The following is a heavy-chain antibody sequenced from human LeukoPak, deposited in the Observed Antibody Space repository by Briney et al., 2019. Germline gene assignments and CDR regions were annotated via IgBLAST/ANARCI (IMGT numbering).Heavy chain of an antibody. CDR2: IVVGSGNT. D-gene: IGHD1-1*01. Sequence: SVKVSCKASGFTFTSPAVQWVRQARGQRLEWIGWIVVGSGNTNYAQKFQERVTITRDMSTSTAYMELSSLRSEDTAVYYCQVQLERTNYYYYYGMDVWGQGTTVTVSS. J-gene: IGHJ6*02. CDR1: GFTFTSPA. CDR3: QVQLERTNYYYYYGMDV. V-gene: IGHV1-58*01.